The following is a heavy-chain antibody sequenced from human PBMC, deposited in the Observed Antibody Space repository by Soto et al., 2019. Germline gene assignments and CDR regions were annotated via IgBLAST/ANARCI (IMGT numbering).Heavy chain of an antibody. CDR3: ARGNGQWLEAFDY. V-gene: IGHV4-39*01. CDR2: IYYSGST. CDR1: GGSISSSSYY. D-gene: IGHD6-19*01. J-gene: IGHJ4*02. Sequence: TSETLSLTCTVSGGSISSSSYYWGWIRQPPGKGLEWIGSIYYSGSTYYNPSLKSRVTISVDTSKNQFSLKLSSVTAADTAVYYCARGNGQWLEAFDYWGQGTLVTVSS.